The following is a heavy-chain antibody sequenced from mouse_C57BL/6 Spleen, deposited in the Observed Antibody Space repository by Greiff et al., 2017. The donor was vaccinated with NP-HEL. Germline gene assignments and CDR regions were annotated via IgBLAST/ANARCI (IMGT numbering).Heavy chain of an antibody. CDR1: GFTFSSYA. J-gene: IGHJ3*01. V-gene: IGHV5-9-1*02. CDR3: TRGGGEGFAY. CDR2: ISSGGDYI. Sequence: DVMLVESGEGLVKPGGSLKLSCAASGFTFSSYAMSWVRQTPEKRLEWVAYISSGGDYIYYADTVKGRFTISRDNARNTLYLQMSSLKSEDTAMYYCTRGGGEGFAYWGQGTLVTVSA. D-gene: IGHD2-13*01.